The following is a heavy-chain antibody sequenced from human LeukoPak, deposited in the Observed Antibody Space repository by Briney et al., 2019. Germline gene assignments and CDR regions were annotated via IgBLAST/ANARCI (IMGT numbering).Heavy chain of an antibody. J-gene: IGHJ4*02. D-gene: IGHD3-22*01. V-gene: IGHV3-33*01. Sequence: GGPLRLSCAASGFTFGSYGIYWVRQAPGKGLEWVAGIRYDGSDRSYADPVKGRSTISRDNSKNTVDLQMNSLRAEDTAVYYCARDNWGDGGYYRTLDYWGQGTLVTVSS. CDR3: ARDNWGDGGYYRTLDY. CDR1: GFTFGSYG. CDR2: IRYDGSDR.